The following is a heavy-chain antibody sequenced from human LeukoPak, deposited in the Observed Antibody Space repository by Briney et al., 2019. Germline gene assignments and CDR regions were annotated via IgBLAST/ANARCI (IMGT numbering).Heavy chain of an antibody. CDR2: IIPIFGTA. CDR1: GGTFSSYA. CDR3: AREGEYCSGGSCYFHFDY. D-gene: IGHD2-15*01. V-gene: IGHV1-69*05. Sequence: SVKVSCKASGGTFSSYAISWVRQAPGQGLEWMGRIIPIFGTANYAQKLQGRVTITTDESTSTAYMELSSLRSEDTAVYYCAREGEYCSGGSCYFHFDYWGQGTLVTVSS. J-gene: IGHJ4*02.